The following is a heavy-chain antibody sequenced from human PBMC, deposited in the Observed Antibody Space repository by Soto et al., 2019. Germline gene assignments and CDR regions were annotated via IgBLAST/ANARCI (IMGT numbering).Heavy chain of an antibody. CDR1: GYTFTRYQ. CDR3: ARSYCSNGVCYTGSYYYYAMDF. V-gene: IGHV1-46*01. D-gene: IGHD2-8*01. J-gene: IGHJ6*02. CDR2: INPSGGSI. Sequence: ASVKVSCKASGYTFTRYQMHWVRQAPGQGLEWMGIINPSGGSISYAQKFQGRVTMTRDTSTSTVYMGLSSLRSEDTAVYYCARSYCSNGVCYTGSYYYYAMDFWGQGTTVTVSS.